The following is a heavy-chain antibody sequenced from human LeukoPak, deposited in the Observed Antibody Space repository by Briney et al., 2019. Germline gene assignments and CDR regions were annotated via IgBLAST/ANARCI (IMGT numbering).Heavy chain of an antibody. J-gene: IGHJ5*02. D-gene: IGHD3-10*01. CDR1: GYTFTSYV. CDR3: ARDITMVRGVITANWFDP. V-gene: IGHV7-4-1*01. Sequence: ASVKVSCKAAGYTFTSYVMNWGRQPPGQGLGGVGWINTNTGKPTYAQSFTERCVFSLDTSVSTAYMQICSLKAEDTAVYYCARDITMVRGVITANWFDPWGQGTLVTVSS. CDR2: INTNTGKP.